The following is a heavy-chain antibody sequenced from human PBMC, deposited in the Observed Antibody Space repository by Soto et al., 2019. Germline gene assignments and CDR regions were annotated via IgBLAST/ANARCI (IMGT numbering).Heavy chain of an antibody. Sequence: QVQLVQSGAEVKKPGSSVKVSCKASGGTFSSYAISWVRQAPGQGLEWMGGIIPIFGTANYAQKFQGRVTITADESTSTAYMELSSLRSEDTAVYYCARSGIAAAGTVSWYFDLWGRGTLGTVSS. V-gene: IGHV1-69*12. J-gene: IGHJ2*01. CDR3: ARSGIAAAGTVSWYFDL. D-gene: IGHD6-13*01. CDR1: GGTFSSYA. CDR2: IIPIFGTA.